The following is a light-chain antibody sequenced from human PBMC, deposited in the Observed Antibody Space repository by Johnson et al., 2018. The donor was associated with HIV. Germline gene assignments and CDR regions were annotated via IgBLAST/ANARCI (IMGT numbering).Light chain of an antibody. Sequence: QSVLTQPPSVSAAPGQKVTISCSGSSSNIGNNYVSWYQQLPGTAPKLLIYENNKRPSGIPDRFSGSKSGTSATLGITGLQTGDEADYYCGKWDSSLRAYVFRPGTNVTAL. CDR1: SSNIGNNY. V-gene: IGLV1-51*02. CDR2: ENN. J-gene: IGLJ1*01. CDR3: GKWDSSLRAYV.